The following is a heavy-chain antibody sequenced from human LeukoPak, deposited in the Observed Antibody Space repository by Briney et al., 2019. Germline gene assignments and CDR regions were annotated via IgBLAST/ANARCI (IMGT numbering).Heavy chain of an antibody. D-gene: IGHD1-26*01. J-gene: IGHJ4*02. CDR3: ARERRSGTYYYFDY. CDR2: VYYSGST. Sequence: SETLSLTCSVSGDSISSYYWSWIRQPPGKGLEWIRYVYYSGSTNYNPSLKSRVTISVDTSKNQFSLKLSSVTAADTAVYYCARERRSGTYYYFDYWGQGTLVTVSS. CDR1: GDSISSYY. V-gene: IGHV4-59*01.